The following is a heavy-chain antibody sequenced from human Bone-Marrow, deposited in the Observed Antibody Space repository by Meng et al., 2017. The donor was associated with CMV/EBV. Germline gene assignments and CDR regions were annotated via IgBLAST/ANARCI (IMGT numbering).Heavy chain of an antibody. CDR1: GFTFSSYS. D-gene: IGHD2-2*02. Sequence: GESLKISWAASGFTFSSYSMNWVRQAPGKGLEWVSSISSSSSYIYDADPVKGRFTISRDNAKNSLYLQMNSLRAEDTAVYYCASLVVVPAAIPYYYGMDVWGQGTTVTVSS. CDR3: ASLVVVPAAIPYYYGMDV. CDR2: ISSSSSYI. V-gene: IGHV3-21*01. J-gene: IGHJ6*02.